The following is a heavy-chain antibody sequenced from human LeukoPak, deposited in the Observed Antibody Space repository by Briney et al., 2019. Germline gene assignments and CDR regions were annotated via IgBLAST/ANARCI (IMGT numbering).Heavy chain of an antibody. CDR1: GFTFSNYG. Sequence: GGSLRLSCVVSGFTFSNYGMNWVRQAPGKGLEWVSGIRDSGDSTRYADSVKGRFIISRDNPKNTLYLQMNSLRAEDTAVYYCAKPGYCHDMFRNFDYWGQGILVTVSS. V-gene: IGHV3-23*01. J-gene: IGHJ4*02. D-gene: IGHD1-14*01. CDR3: AKPGYCHDMFRNFDY. CDR2: IRDSGDST.